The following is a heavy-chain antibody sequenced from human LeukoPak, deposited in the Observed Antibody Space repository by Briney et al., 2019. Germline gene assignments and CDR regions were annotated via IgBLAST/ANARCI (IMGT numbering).Heavy chain of an antibody. CDR1: GGSFSSYY. CDR3: ARGVGLTQGGAFDY. Sequence: SETLSLTCAVYGGSFSSYYWSWIRQPPGKGLEWLGEINHSGSTNYNPSLKSRVTISVDTSKNQLSLKLSSVTAADTAIYYCARGVGLTQGGAFDYWGQGTLVTVSS. V-gene: IGHV4-34*01. D-gene: IGHD3-16*01. CDR2: INHSGST. J-gene: IGHJ4*02.